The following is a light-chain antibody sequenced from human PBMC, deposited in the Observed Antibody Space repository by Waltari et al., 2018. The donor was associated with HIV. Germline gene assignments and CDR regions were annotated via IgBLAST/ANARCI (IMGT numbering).Light chain of an antibody. J-gene: IGLJ3*02. Sequence: QSALTQPASVSGSPGQSITISCTGTSSDLRIYNSVSWYQHHPAKAPKVIIYEVSNRPSGVSSRFSGSISANTASLTISGLQAEDEAVYFCASYISSSSPEFGGGTKVTVL. V-gene: IGLV2-14*01. CDR2: EVS. CDR1: SSDLRIYNS. CDR3: ASYISSSSPE.